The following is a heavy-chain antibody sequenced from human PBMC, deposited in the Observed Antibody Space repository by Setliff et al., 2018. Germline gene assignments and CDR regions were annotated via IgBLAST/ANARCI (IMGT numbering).Heavy chain of an antibody. CDR1: GFTFSSYA. V-gene: IGHV3-23*01. D-gene: IGHD6-19*01. Sequence: SCAASGFTFSSYAMTWVRQAPGKGLEWVSGISGYGSRTYYADSVKGRSTISRDNSQNTMYLQMNSLRAEDTAVYYCIRDTSGRDAFDIWGQGTMVTVSS. J-gene: IGHJ3*02. CDR3: IRDTSGRDAFDI. CDR2: ISGYGSRT.